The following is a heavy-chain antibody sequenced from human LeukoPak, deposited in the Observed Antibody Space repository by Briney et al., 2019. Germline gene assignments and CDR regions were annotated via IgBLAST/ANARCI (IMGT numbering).Heavy chain of an antibody. V-gene: IGHV3-30*04. Sequence: GGSLRLSCAASGFAFSTYAIHWVRQASGKGLEWVAVISYDGSNTYYADSVKGRFTISRDSSKNTLYLQMNSLRAEDTAVYYCARDAALSSSSRRYSMDVWGQGTTVTVSS. CDR1: GFAFSTYA. CDR3: ARDAALSSSSRRYSMDV. D-gene: IGHD2-2*01. CDR2: ISYDGSNT. J-gene: IGHJ6*02.